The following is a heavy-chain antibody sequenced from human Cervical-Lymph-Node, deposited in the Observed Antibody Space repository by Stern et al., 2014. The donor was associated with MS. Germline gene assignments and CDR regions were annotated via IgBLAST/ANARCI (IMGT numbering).Heavy chain of an antibody. V-gene: IGHV1-69*01. CDR3: VRTHGNYDPVDT. J-gene: IGHJ5*02. Sequence: VQLVQSGAEVKKPGSSVKVSCKASGDTFSSHAISWVRQAPGQGLEWMGGIIPLFRTTKYAQNFQDRLTITADDSSRTAYMELTSLKSEDTSVYYCVRTHGNYDPVDTWGQGTRVTVSS. CDR2: IIPLFRTT. D-gene: IGHD4-17*01. CDR1: GDTFSSHA.